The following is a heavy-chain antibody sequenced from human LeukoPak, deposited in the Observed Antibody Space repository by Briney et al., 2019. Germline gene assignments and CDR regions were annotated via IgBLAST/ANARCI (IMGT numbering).Heavy chain of an antibody. V-gene: IGHV3-9*01. Sequence: GGSLRLSCAASGFTFDDYAMHWVRQAPGKGLEWVSGISWNSGSIGYADSMKGRFTISRDNAKTSLYLQMNSLRAEDTALYYCAKAMWARGYSYGFSFDYWGQGTLVTVSS. CDR3: AKAMWARGYSYGFSFDY. CDR1: GFTFDDYA. J-gene: IGHJ4*02. D-gene: IGHD5-18*01. CDR2: ISWNSGSI.